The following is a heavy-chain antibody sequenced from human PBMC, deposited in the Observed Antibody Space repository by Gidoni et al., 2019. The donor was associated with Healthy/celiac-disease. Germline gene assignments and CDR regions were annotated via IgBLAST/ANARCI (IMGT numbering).Heavy chain of an antibody. D-gene: IGHD2-15*01. CDR1: GYPFPGYY. V-gene: IGHV1-2*04. Sequence: QVQLVQSGAEVTKPGAPVTVSCKASGYPFPGYYMHWVRQAPGQGREWMGWINPNSGGTNYAQKFQGWVTMTRDTSISTAYMELSRLRSDDTAVYYCARDYCSGGSCYDYWGQGTLVTVSS. CDR2: INPNSGGT. J-gene: IGHJ4*02. CDR3: ARDYCSGGSCYDY.